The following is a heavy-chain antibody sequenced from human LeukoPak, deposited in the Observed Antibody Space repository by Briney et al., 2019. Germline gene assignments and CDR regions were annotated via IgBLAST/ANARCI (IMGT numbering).Heavy chain of an antibody. J-gene: IGHJ4*02. CDR2: ISSSSSYI. D-gene: IGHD5-18*01. CDR3: ARHYGRGQLWLGF. Sequence: GGSLGLSCAASGFTFSSYSMNWVRQAPGKGLEWVSSISSSSSYIYYADSVKGRFTISRDNAKNSLYLQMNSLRAEDTAVYYCARHYGRGQLWLGFWGQGTLVTVSS. V-gene: IGHV3-21*01. CDR1: GFTFSSYS.